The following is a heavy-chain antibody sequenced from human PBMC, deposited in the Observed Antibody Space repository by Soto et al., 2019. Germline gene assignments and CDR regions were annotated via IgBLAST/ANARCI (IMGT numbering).Heavy chain of an antibody. V-gene: IGHV1-2*04. CDR1: GYTFTGYY. CDR3: ARGPSRGYCSGGSCYSVPRESCFDP. J-gene: IGHJ5*02. CDR2: INPNSGGT. Sequence: ASVKVSCKASGYTFTGYYMHWVRQAPGQGLEWMGWINPNSGGTNYAQRFQGWVTMTRDTSISTAYMELSRLRSDDTAVYYCARGPSRGYCSGGSCYSVPRESCFDPWGQGTLVTVSS. D-gene: IGHD2-15*01.